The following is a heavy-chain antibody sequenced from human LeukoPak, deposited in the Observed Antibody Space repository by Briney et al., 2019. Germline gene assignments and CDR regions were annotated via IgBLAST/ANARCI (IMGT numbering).Heavy chain of an antibody. J-gene: IGHJ3*02. CDR1: GDSVSSNSAA. D-gene: IGHD6-19*01. Sequence: SQTLSLTCAISGDSVSSNSAAWNWIRQSPSRGLEWLGRTYYRSKWYNDYAVSVKSRIAINPDTSKNQFSLQLNSVTPEDTAVYYCARDPSSGWPIVDAFDIWGQGTMVTVSS. CDR3: ARDPSSGWPIVDAFDI. CDR2: TYYRSKWYN. V-gene: IGHV6-1*01.